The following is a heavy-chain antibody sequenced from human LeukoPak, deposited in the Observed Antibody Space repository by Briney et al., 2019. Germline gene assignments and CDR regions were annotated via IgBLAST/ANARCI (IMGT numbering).Heavy chain of an antibody. Sequence: GGSLRLSCAASGFTFSSYNMNWVRQAPGKGLEWVSSISTSSSYIYYADSVKGRFAISRDNAKNSLSLQMNSLRAEDTAVYYCARDSLTMIVGRQKRGLDYWGQGTLVTVSS. J-gene: IGHJ4*02. CDR1: GFTFSSYN. V-gene: IGHV3-21*01. CDR2: ISTSSSYI. D-gene: IGHD3-22*01. CDR3: ARDSLTMIVGRQKRGLDY.